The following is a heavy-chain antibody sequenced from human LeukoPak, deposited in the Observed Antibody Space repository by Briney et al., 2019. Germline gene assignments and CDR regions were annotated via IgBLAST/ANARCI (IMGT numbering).Heavy chain of an antibody. D-gene: IGHD3-16*01. J-gene: IGHJ4*02. Sequence: SETLSLTCTVSGGSISSYYWSWIRQPPGKGLEWIGYIYYSGSTNYNPSLKSRVTMSVDTSKNQFSLKLTSVTAADTAVYYCARSWGNYWGQGTLVTVSS. CDR1: GGSISSYY. CDR2: IYYSGST. V-gene: IGHV4-59*01. CDR3: ARSWGNY.